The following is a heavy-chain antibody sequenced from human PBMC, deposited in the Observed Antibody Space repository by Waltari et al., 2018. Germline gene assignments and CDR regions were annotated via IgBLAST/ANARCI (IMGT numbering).Heavy chain of an antibody. D-gene: IGHD6-13*01. Sequence: QVQLQESGPGLVKPSETLSLTCTVSGYSLSRGYYWRWIRQPPGKGLEWIGNIYHSGTTYYNPSLKSRVTISVDTSKNQLSLKLNSVTAADTAVYYCARDRYSGSPKLYYFDYWGQGALVTVSS. CDR2: IYHSGTT. CDR3: ARDRYSGSPKLYYFDY. V-gene: IGHV4-38-2*02. J-gene: IGHJ4*02. CDR1: GYSLSRGYY.